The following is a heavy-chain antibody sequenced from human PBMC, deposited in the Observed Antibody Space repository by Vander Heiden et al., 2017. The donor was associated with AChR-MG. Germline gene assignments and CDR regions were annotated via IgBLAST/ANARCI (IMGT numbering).Heavy chain of an antibody. CDR3: ARMAKSTSCSRPSAGYGMDV. CDR1: GFSLSTSGMC. V-gene: IGHV2-70*01. J-gene: IGHJ6*02. CDR2: IDWDDDK. D-gene: IGHD2-2*01. Sequence: QVTLRESGPALVKPTQTLTLTCTLSGFSLSTSGMCVSWIRQPPGKALEWLALIDWDDDKYYSTSLKTRLTISKDTSKNQVVLTMTNMDPVDTATYYCARMAKSTSCSRPSAGYGMDVWGQGTTVTVSS.